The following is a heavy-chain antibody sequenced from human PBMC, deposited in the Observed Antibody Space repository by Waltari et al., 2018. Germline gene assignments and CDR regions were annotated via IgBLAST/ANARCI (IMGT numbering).Heavy chain of an antibody. CDR2: INTDTGHP. D-gene: IGHD4-17*01. CDR1: GSAFNTYA. CDR3: ARDHTIYGDYSSDL. Sequence: QVQLVQSGSEVKKPGASVKVSCKASGSAFNTYAINWVRPAPGQGLQWMGWINTDTGHPTYAPGFTGRFVFSLDTSVTTTFLQISDLRAEDTAVYFCARDHTIYGDYSSDLWGQGALVTVSS. V-gene: IGHV7-4-1*02. J-gene: IGHJ4*02.